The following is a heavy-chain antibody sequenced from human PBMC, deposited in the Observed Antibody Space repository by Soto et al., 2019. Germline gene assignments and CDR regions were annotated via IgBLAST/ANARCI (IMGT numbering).Heavy chain of an antibody. CDR2: IYPGDSDT. V-gene: IGHV5-51*01. CDR3: ARLEATGYSSSWSLYGMDV. J-gene: IGHJ6*02. Sequence: GESLKISCKGSGYSFTSHWLGWGRQMPGKGLDWMGIIYPGDSDTRYSPSFQGQVTISADKSISTAYLQWSSLKASDTAMYYCARLEATGYSSSWSLYGMDVWGQGTTVTVSS. CDR1: GYSFTSHW. D-gene: IGHD6-13*01.